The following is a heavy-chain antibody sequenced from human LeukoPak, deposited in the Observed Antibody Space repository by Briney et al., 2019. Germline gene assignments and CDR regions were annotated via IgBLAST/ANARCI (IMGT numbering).Heavy chain of an antibody. CDR3: ARVAVAGTGPYFDY. Sequence: PWASVNVSCKASGYTFTGYYMHWVRQAPGQGLEWMGWINPNSGGTNYAQTFQGRVTMTRDTSISTAYMELSRLRSDDTAVYYCARVAVAGTGPYFDYWGQGTLVTVSS. CDR1: GYTFTGYY. V-gene: IGHV1-2*02. CDR2: INPNSGGT. J-gene: IGHJ4*02. D-gene: IGHD6-19*01.